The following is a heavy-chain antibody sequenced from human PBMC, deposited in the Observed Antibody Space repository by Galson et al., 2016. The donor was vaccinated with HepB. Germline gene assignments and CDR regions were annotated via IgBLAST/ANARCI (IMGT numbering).Heavy chain of an antibody. CDR2: XXHDXXXK. CDR3: ARERSYDTSGYYPLSFNY. V-gene: IGHV3-33*01. D-gene: IGHD3-22*01. CDR1: GFTFRXXG. J-gene: IGHJ4*02. Sequence: SLRLSCAASGFTFRXXGMHXXRQAXXXGLXXVAVXXHDXXXKYXTDSXXGRFTISRDNSKNTLYLQLNSLRAEDTAIYYCARERSYDTSGYYPLSFNYWRQGTLVIVSS.